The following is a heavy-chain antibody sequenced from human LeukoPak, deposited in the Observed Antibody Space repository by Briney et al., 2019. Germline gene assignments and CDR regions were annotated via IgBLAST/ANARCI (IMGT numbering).Heavy chain of an antibody. CDR3: ARAGWLQSFDY. J-gene: IGHJ4*02. D-gene: IGHD5-24*01. Sequence: SETLSLTCTVSGGSISSHYWSWIRQPPRKGLEWIGYIYYSGSTNYNPSLKSRVTISVDTSKNQFSLKLSSVTAADTAVYYCARAGWLQSFDYWGQGTLVTVSS. V-gene: IGHV4-59*11. CDR2: IYYSGST. CDR1: GGSISSHY.